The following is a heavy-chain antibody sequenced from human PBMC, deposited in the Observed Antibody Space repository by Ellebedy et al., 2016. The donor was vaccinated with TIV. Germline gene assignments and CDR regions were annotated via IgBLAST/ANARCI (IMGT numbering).Heavy chain of an antibody. CDR1: GFTFNSYS. V-gene: IGHV3-30*18. CDR3: ANGGDEPDF. Sequence: GESLKISXAASGFTFNSYSMNWVRQAPGKGLEWVAVISDDGTKKFYAESLKGRFTISRDDSKRTIYLQMNSLRREDTAVYYCANGGDEPDFWGQGTLV. D-gene: IGHD3-3*01. J-gene: IGHJ4*02. CDR2: ISDDGTKK.